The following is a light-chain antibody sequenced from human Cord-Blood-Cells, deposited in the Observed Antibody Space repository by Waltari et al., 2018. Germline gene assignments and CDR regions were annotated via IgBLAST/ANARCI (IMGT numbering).Light chain of an antibody. J-gene: IGLJ1*01. CDR2: EVS. V-gene: IGLV2-8*01. Sequence: QSALTQPPSASGSPGQSVTISCTATSSDAGGYTFVSWYQPPPGKAPKLMIYEVSKRPSGVPDRFSGSKSGNTASLTVSGLQAEDEADYYCSSYAGSNSYVFGTGTKVTVL. CDR3: SSYAGSNSYV. CDR1: SSDAGGYTF.